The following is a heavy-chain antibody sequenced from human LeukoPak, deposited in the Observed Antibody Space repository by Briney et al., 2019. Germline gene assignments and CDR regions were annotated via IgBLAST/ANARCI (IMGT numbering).Heavy chain of an antibody. J-gene: IGHJ4*02. V-gene: IGHV3-30*18. CDR1: GFTFSSYG. CDR2: ISYDGSNK. Sequence: GGSLRLSCAASGFTFSSYGMHWVRQAPGKGLEWVAVISYDGSNKYYADSVKGRFTISRDNSKNTLYLQMNSLRAEDTAVYYWWKAQRVWGVTIYYWGQGTLVNVSS. CDR3: WKAQRVWGVTIYY. D-gene: IGHD3-10*01.